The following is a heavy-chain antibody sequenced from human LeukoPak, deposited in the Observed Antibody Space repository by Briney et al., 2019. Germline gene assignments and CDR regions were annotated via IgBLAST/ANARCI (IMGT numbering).Heavy chain of an antibody. Sequence: PGGSLRLSCAASGFTFSTYSMHWVRQAPGKGLEWVAVFSYDGSNKHYADSVKGRFTISRDNSKNTLYLQMNSLRAEDTAVYYCARVTGGGLDYWGQGTLVTVSS. CDR1: GFTFSTYS. CDR3: ARVTGGGLDY. D-gene: IGHD3-16*01. J-gene: IGHJ4*02. V-gene: IGHV3-30-3*01. CDR2: FSYDGSNK.